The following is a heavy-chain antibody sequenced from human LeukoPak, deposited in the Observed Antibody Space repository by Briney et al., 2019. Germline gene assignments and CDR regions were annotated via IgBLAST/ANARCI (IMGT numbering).Heavy chain of an antibody. D-gene: IGHD3-16*02. Sequence: ASVKVSCKASGYTFTSYGISWVRQAPGQGLEWMGWISAYNGNTNYAQKLQGRVTFTADKSTSTAYMELSSLRSEDTAVYYCARARLGELSLYADAFDIWGQGTMVTVSS. CDR2: ISAYNGNT. J-gene: IGHJ3*02. CDR1: GYTFTSYG. V-gene: IGHV1-18*01. CDR3: ARARLGELSLYADAFDI.